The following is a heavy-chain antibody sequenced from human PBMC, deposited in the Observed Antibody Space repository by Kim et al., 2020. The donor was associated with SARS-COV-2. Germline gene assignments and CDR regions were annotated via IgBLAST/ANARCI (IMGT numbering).Heavy chain of an antibody. CDR2: IYHSGST. CDR1: GGSISSSNW. V-gene: IGHV4-4*02. CDR3: GRVPYSSGWYGFDY. J-gene: IGHJ4*02. D-gene: IGHD6-19*01. Sequence: SETLSLTCAVSGGSISSSNWCSWVRHPPGKGLQWIGAIYHSGSTNYNPSLKSRVTISVDKSKNQFSLQLSSVTAADTAVYYCGRVPYSSGWYGFDYWGQGTLVTVSS.